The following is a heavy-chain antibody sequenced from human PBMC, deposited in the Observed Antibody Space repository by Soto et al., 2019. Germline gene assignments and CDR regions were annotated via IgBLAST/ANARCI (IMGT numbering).Heavy chain of an antibody. CDR1: GGSISSYY. V-gene: IGHV4-59*01. CDR2: IYYSGST. CDR3: ARNLAARAGFFS. Sequence: QVQLQESGPGLVKPSETLSLTCTVSGGSISSYYWSWIRQPPGKGLEWIGYIYYSGSTNYNPSHKSSVYLSVDTSKHQFSLKLSSVTAADTAVYYCARNLAARAGFFSWGQGTLVTVSS. J-gene: IGHJ5*02. D-gene: IGHD6-6*01.